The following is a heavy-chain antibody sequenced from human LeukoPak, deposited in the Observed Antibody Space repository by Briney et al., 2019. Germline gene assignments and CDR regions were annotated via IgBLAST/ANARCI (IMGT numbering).Heavy chain of an antibody. J-gene: IGHJ6*02. Sequence: SVKVSCKASGGTFSSYAISWVRQAPGQGLEWMGRIIPILGIANYAQKFQGRVTITADKSTSTAYMELSSLRSEDTAVYYCARGDQPPYYGTDVWGQGTTVTVSS. V-gene: IGHV1-69*04. CDR1: GGTFSSYA. CDR3: ARGDQPPYYGTDV. D-gene: IGHD2-2*01. CDR2: IIPILGIA.